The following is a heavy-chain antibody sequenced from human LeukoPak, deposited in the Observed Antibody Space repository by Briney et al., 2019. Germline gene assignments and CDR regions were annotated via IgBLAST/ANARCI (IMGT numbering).Heavy chain of an antibody. CDR1: GFTFNNAW. D-gene: IGHD3-22*01. V-gene: IGHV3-15*07. J-gene: IGHJ3*01. Sequence: GGSLRLSCAASGFTFNNAWMNWVRQAPGKGLEWVGRIKSETAGGTQDYAAPVKGRFTISRDDSKNTLYLQMNNLETEDTAVYYCTTVFPQRDSSDSPLIWGQGTMVTVSS. CDR2: IKSETAGGTQ. CDR3: TTVFPQRDSSDSPLI.